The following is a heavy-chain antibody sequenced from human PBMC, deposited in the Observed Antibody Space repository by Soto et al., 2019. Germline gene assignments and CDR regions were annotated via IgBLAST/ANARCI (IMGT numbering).Heavy chain of an antibody. Sequence: QVQLQESGPGLVKPSETLSLTCTVSGGSISSYYWSWIRQPPGKGLEWIGYIYYSGSTNYNPSLKSRVTISVDTSKNQFSLKLSSVTAADTAVYYCARVTRRNYYHYGMDVWGQGTTVTVSS. V-gene: IGHV4-59*01. CDR1: GGSISSYY. CDR2: IYYSGST. CDR3: ARVTRRNYYHYGMDV. J-gene: IGHJ6*02.